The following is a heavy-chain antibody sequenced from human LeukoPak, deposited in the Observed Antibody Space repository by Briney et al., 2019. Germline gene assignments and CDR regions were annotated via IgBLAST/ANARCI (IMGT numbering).Heavy chain of an antibody. J-gene: IGHJ6*02. V-gene: IGHV3-30*02. Sequence: GGSLRLSCAASGFTFSSYGMHWVRQAPGKGLEWVAVIWYDGSNKYYADSVKGRFTISRDNSKNTLYLQMNSLRAEDTAVYYCAKDLNYDFWSGYFLGRDYYGMDVWGQGTTVTVSS. D-gene: IGHD3-3*01. CDR3: AKDLNYDFWSGYFLGRDYYGMDV. CDR2: IWYDGSNK. CDR1: GFTFSSYG.